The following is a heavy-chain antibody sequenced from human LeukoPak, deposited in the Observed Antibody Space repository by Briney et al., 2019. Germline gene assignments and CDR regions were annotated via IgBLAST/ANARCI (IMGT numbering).Heavy chain of an antibody. Sequence: ASVKVSCKASGYTFTSCDINWVRQAPGQGLGWMGWMNPNSGNTGYGQSFQGRITMTRDISIGTAYMELSNLTPEDTAIYYCTRGSSGRRDNWGQGTLVTVSA. V-gene: IGHV1-8*01. J-gene: IGHJ4*02. CDR2: MNPNSGNT. CDR1: GYTFTSCD. CDR3: TRGSSGRRDN. D-gene: IGHD6-19*01.